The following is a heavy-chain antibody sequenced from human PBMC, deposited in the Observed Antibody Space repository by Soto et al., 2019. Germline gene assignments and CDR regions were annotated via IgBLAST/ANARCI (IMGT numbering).Heavy chain of an antibody. Sequence: EVQLVESGGGLVKPGGSLRLSCAASGFIVSNAWVNWVRQAPGKGLEWVGRIKSETDGGATDYGTPVEGRFTISRDDSKSTLYLQMNSLNTEDTAVYYCTTDKSYWGQGTLVTVSA. V-gene: IGHV3-15*07. CDR3: TTDKSY. CDR1: GFIVSNAW. CDR2: IKSETDGGAT. J-gene: IGHJ4*02.